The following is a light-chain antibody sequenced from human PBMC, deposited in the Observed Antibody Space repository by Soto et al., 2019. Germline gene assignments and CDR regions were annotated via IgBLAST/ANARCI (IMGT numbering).Light chain of an antibody. V-gene: IGLV1-47*01. CDR3: AAWDDSLSGWV. Sequence: QSVLTQPPSASGTPGQRVTISCSGSSSHTGKHQVYWYQQLQGTAPKLLMYKNNQRPSGVPDRFSGSKSGTSASLAISGLRSEDDAEYYCAAWDDSLSGWVFGGGTKRTVL. CDR1: SSHTGKHQ. CDR2: KNN. J-gene: IGLJ3*02.